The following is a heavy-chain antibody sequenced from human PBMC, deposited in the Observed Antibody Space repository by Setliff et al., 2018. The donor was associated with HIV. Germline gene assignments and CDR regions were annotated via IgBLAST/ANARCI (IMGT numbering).Heavy chain of an antibody. CDR3: ARGSTTTNYYYNYMDV. CDR2: INPNSGDT. V-gene: IGHV1-2*06. CDR1: GGTFNRYT. Sequence: ASVKVSCKASGGTFNRYTISWVRRAPGQGLEWMGRINPNSGDTNYEQKFKGRVTMTRDTSISTAYMELSRLTSDDTAVYYCARGSTTTNYYYNYMDVWGKGTTVTVSS. D-gene: IGHD5-12*01. J-gene: IGHJ6*03.